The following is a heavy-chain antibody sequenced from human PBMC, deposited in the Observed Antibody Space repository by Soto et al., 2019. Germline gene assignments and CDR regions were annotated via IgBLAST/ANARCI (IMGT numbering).Heavy chain of an antibody. J-gene: IGHJ6*02. Sequence: GASVKVSCKASGGTFSSYAISWVRQAPGQGLEWMGGIIPIFGTANYAQKFQGRVTITADESTSTAYMELSSLRSEDTAVYYCASREITDWLTYGKKYYYYGMDVWGQGTTVTVSS. CDR2: IIPIFGTA. CDR1: GGTFSSYA. CDR3: ASREITDWLTYGKKYYYYGMDV. D-gene: IGHD3-9*01. V-gene: IGHV1-69*13.